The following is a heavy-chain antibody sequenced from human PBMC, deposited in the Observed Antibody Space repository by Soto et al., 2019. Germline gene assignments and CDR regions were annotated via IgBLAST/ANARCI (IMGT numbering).Heavy chain of an antibody. J-gene: IGHJ6*02. D-gene: IGHD6-13*01. Sequence: VQLVESGGGLVQPGGSLRLSCAASGFTFSSYSMNWVRQAPGKGLEWVSYISSSSSTIYYADSVKGRFTISRDNAKNSLYLQMNSLRDEDTAVYYSARDEVGYSSSSEIYYYYGMDVWGQGTTVTVSS. CDR1: GFTFSSYS. V-gene: IGHV3-48*02. CDR3: ARDEVGYSSSSEIYYYYGMDV. CDR2: ISSSSSTI.